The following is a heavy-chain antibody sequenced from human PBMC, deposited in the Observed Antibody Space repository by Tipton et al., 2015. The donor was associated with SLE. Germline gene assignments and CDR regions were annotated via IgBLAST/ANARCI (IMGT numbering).Heavy chain of an antibody. Sequence: SLRLSCAASGFTFSSYWMHWVRQAPGKGLVWVSRINSDGSSTSYADSVKGRFTISRDNAKNTLYLQMNSLRAEDTAVYYCARSPHGVVATIDNWFDPWGQGTLVTVSS. J-gene: IGHJ5*02. D-gene: IGHD5-12*01. V-gene: IGHV3-74*01. CDR1: GFTFSSYW. CDR2: INSDGSST. CDR3: ARSPHGVVATIDNWFDP.